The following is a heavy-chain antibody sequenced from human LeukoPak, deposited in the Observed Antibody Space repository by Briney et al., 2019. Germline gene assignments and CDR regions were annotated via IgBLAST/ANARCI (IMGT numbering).Heavy chain of an antibody. Sequence: PGGSLRLSCAASGFTFSSYSMNWVRQAPGKGLEWVSSISSSSSYIYYADSVKGRFTISRDNAKNSLYLQMNSLRAEDTAVYYCARDVVVPAANFDYWGQGTLVTVSS. D-gene: IGHD2-2*01. CDR2: ISSSSSYI. CDR3: ARDVVVPAANFDY. V-gene: IGHV3-21*01. CDR1: GFTFSSYS. J-gene: IGHJ4*02.